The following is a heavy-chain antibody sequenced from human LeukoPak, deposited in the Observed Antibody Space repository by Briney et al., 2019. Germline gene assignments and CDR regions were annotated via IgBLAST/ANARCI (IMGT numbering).Heavy chain of an antibody. CDR2: INHSGST. J-gene: IGHJ3*02. D-gene: IGHD3-22*01. Sequence: SETLSLTCAVYGGSFSGYYRSWIRQPPGKGLEWIGEINHSGSTNYNPSLKSRVTISVDTSKNQFSLHLNSVTPEDTAVYFCASHYDSSHGYAFDIWGQGTMVTVSS. V-gene: IGHV4-34*01. CDR1: GGSFSGYY. CDR3: ASHYDSSHGYAFDI.